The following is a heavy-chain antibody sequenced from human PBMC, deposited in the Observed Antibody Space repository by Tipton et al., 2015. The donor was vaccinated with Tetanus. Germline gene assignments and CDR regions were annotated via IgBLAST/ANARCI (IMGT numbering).Heavy chain of an antibody. CDR2: ISSSSSTI. V-gene: IGHV3-48*02. D-gene: IGHD3-10*01. J-gene: IGHJ4*02. CDR1: GFTFSSYS. Sequence: SLRLSCAASGFTFSSYSMNWVRQAPGKGPEWVSYISSSSSTIYYADSVKGRFTISRDNAKNSLYLQMNSLRDEDTAVYYCARIYGSGSYYPEYYFDYWGQGTLVTVSS. CDR3: ARIYGSGSYYPEYYFDY.